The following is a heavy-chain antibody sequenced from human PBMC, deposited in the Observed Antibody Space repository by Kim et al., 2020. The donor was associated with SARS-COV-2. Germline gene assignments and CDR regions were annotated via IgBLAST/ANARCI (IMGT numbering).Heavy chain of an antibody. Sequence: GGSLRLSCAASGFTFSNAWMSWVRQAPGKGLEWVGRIKSKTDGGTTDYAAPVKGRFTISRDDSKNTLYLQMNSLKTEDTAVYYCTTEYCSSTSCYLEEYYYYCGMDDWGQGTTVTVSS. CDR3: TTEYCSSTSCYLEEYYYYCGMDD. CDR2: IKSKTDGGTT. CDR1: GFTFSNAW. V-gene: IGHV3-15*01. D-gene: IGHD2-2*01. J-gene: IGHJ6*02.